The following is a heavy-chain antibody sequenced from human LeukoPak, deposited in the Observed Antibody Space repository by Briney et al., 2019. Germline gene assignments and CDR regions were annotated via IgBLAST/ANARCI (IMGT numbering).Heavy chain of an antibody. CDR1: GDSVSRDNVA. CDR3: ARDHDYGNYGTYEDY. J-gene: IGHJ4*02. Sequence: SQTLSLTCAISGDSVSRDNVAWNWIRQSPSRGLKWLGRTYYRSKWYNDYAVSVNSRITINPDTSKNQFSLQLKSVTPEDTAVYYCARDHDYGNYGTYEDYWGQGTLVTVSS. V-gene: IGHV6-1*01. D-gene: IGHD4-11*01. CDR2: TYYRSKWYN.